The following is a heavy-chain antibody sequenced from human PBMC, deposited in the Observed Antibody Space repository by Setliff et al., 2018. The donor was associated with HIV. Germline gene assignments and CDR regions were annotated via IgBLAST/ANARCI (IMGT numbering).Heavy chain of an antibody. CDR2: IYYSGST. CDR3: ARLRYYDSSGYFHYFDY. J-gene: IGHJ4*02. CDR1: GGSISSYY. V-gene: IGHV4-59*08. D-gene: IGHD3-22*01. Sequence: SETLSLTCTVSGGSISSYYWSWIRQPPGKGLEWIGYIYYSGSTNYNPSLKSRVTISVDTSKNQFSLKLSSVTAADTAMYYCARLRYYDSSGYFHYFDYWGQGTLVTVSS.